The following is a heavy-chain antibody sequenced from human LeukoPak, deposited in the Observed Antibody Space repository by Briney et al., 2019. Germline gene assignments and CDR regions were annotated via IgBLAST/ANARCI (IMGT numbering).Heavy chain of an antibody. CDR2: IWFDGTNK. V-gene: IGHV3-33*01. Sequence: GGSLRLSCAASGFTFSNYGMHWVRQAAVKGLEWVALIWFDGTNKYYADSVKGRFTISRDNSNNTLYLQMNSLRVEDTAVYYCARQTTVATDCWGQGTLVTVSS. J-gene: IGHJ4*02. CDR1: GFTFSNYG. D-gene: IGHD4-23*01. CDR3: ARQTTVATDC.